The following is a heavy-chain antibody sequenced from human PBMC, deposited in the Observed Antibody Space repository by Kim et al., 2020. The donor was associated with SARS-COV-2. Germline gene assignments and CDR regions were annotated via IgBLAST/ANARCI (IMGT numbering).Heavy chain of an antibody. CDR1: GFTFSSYA. CDR2: ISGSGGST. J-gene: IGHJ4*02. V-gene: IGHV3-23*01. Sequence: GGSLRLSCAASGFTFSSYAMSWVRQAPGKGLEWVSAISGSGGSTYYADSVKGRFTISRDNSKNTLYLQMNSLRAEDTAVYYCAKDLIFGYMVQGVIPTADYWGQGTLVTVSS. CDR3: AKDLIFGYMVQGVIPTADY. D-gene: IGHD3-10*01.